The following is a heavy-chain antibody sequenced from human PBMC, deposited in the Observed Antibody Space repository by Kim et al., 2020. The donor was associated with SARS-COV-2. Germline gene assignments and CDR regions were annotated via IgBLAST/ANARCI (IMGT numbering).Heavy chain of an antibody. J-gene: IGHJ3*02. CDR3: ARGDCGGDCYYPYDAFDI. V-gene: IGHV6-1*01. Sequence: KSRITINPDTSKNQFSLQLNSVTPEDTAVYYCARGDCGGDCYYPYDAFDIWGQGTMVTVSS. D-gene: IGHD2-21*01.